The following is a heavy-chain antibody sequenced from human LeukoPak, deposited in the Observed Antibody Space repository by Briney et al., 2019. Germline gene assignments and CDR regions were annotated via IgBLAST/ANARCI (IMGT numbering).Heavy chain of an antibody. CDR2: ISSSSSYI. J-gene: IGHJ4*02. Sequence: GGSLRLSCAVSGFTFSGYDMNWVRQAPGKGLEWVSSISSSSSYIFYADSVKSRFTISRDNAKNSLFLQMNSLRAEDTAMYYCASYFSGSYSFDFWGQGTLVTVSS. CDR1: GFTFSGYD. V-gene: IGHV3-21*01. D-gene: IGHD1-26*01. CDR3: ASYFSGSYSFDF.